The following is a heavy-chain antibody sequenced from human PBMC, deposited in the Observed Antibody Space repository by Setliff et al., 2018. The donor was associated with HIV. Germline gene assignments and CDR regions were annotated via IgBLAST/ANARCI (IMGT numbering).Heavy chain of an antibody. J-gene: IGHJ6*03. CDR3: ARDREESLWFGDLHYMDV. D-gene: IGHD3-10*01. Sequence: GESLKISCAASGFTFSSYAMSWVRQAPGKGLEWVSVIYSGGSSTYYADSVKGRFTISRDNSKNTLYVQMNSLRAEDTAAYYCARDREESLWFGDLHYMDVWGKGTTVTVSS. CDR1: GFTFSSYA. V-gene: IGHV3-23*03. CDR2: IYSGGSST.